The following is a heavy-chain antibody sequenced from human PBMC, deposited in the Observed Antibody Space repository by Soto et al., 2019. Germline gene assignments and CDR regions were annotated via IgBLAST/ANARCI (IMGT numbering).Heavy chain of an antibody. D-gene: IGHD2-15*01. CDR1: GYTFTSYA. Sequence: ASVKVSCKASGYTFTSYAMHWVRQAPGQRLEWMGWINAGNGNTKYSQKFQGRVTITRDTSASTAYMELSSLRSEDTAVYYCARSIGYCSGGSCSYFDYWGQGTLVTVSS. CDR2: INAGNGNT. V-gene: IGHV1-3*01. CDR3: ARSIGYCSGGSCSYFDY. J-gene: IGHJ4*02.